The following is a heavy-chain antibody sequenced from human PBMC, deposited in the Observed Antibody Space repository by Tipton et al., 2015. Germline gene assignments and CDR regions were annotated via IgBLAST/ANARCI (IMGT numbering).Heavy chain of an antibody. CDR2: TSHDGGRT. Sequence: RSLRLSCAASGFALSNYGIHWVRQTPGKGLKWVASTSHDGGRTFYADSVKGRFTISRDDSKNTLYLQMNSLRPEDTALYYCAKDPLVAGSRPRAPLDNWLDPWGQGTLVTVSS. V-gene: IGHV3-30*18. D-gene: IGHD6-19*01. CDR1: GFALSNYG. CDR3: AKDPLVAGSRPRAPLDNWLDP. J-gene: IGHJ5*02.